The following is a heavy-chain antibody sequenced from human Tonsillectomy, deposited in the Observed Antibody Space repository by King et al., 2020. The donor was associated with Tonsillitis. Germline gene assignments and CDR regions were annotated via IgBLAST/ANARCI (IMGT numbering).Heavy chain of an antibody. J-gene: IGHJ4*02. D-gene: IGHD2-21*02. Sequence: VQLQESGPGLVKPSETLSLTCAVSGGSIRTTNWWSWVRQPPGRGLEWIGEVYHSGSTNYNPSFKSRVIMSVDKSKNQFSLRLNSVTAADTAIYYCVRLDCGRDCYPYSWGQGTLVTVSS. CDR1: GGSIRTTNW. CDR3: VRLDCGRDCYPYS. CDR2: VYHSGST. V-gene: IGHV4-4*02.